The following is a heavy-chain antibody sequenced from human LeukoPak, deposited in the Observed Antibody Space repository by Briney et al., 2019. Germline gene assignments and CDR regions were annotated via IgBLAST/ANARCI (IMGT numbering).Heavy chain of an antibody. CDR2: IYYSGST. CDR1: GGSISSYY. D-gene: IGHD6-13*01. J-gene: IGHJ2*01. CDR3: ARQYSGTWYPSWYFDL. V-gene: IGHV4-59*08. Sequence: PSETLSLTCTVSGGSISSYYWSWIRQPPGKGLEWIGYIYYSGSTNYNPSLKSRVTISVDTSKNHFSLKLSSVTAADTAVYYCARQYSGTWYPSWYFDLWGRGTLVTVSS.